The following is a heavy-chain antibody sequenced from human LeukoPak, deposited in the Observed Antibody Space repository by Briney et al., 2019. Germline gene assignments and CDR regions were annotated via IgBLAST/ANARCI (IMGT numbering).Heavy chain of an antibody. V-gene: IGHV3-74*03. D-gene: IGHD2-8*01. Sequence: QSGGSLILSCAASGFTLSNYWMHWVRQTPGKGVMWVSRIGPDGRTTTCADSVKGRFTISRDSAKTTLYVQMNSLRAEDTAVYYCARGVNGIYGKFDSWGQGTLVTVSS. CDR3: ARGVNGIYGKFDS. J-gene: IGHJ4*02. CDR1: GFTLSNYW. CDR2: IGPDGRTT.